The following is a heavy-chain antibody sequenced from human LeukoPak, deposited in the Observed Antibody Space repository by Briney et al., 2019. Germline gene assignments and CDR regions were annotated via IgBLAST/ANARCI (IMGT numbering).Heavy chain of an antibody. J-gene: IGHJ5*01. D-gene: IGHD2-2*01. V-gene: IGHV1-24*01. CDR1: GYTLTELS. CDR2: FDPEDGET. CDR3: AKSGQLRTTSNWFDS. Sequence: GASVKVSCKVSGYTLTELSMHWVRQAPGKGLEWMGGFDPEDGETIYAQKFQGRVTMTEDTSTDTAYMELSSLRSEDTAVYYCAKSGQLRTTSNWFDSWGQGTLVTVSS.